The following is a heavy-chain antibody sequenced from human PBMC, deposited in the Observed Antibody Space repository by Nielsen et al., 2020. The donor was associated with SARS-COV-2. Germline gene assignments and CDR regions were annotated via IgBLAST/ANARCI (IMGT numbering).Heavy chain of an antibody. Sequence: SGPTLVKPTETFTLPCTVSGFSLSNARMGVGWFRQPPGPALDSLAHIFSNDEKSYSTFLKSRLTISKDTSKSQVVLTMTNMDPVDTATYYCARIQLELRLFYFYYSMDVWGKGTTVTVSS. D-gene: IGHD1-7*01. CDR3: ARIQLELRLFYFYYSMDV. CDR1: GFSLSNARMG. J-gene: IGHJ6*03. CDR2: IFSNDEK. V-gene: IGHV2-26*01.